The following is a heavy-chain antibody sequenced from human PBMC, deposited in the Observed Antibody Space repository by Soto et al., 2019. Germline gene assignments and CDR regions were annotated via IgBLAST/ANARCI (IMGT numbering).Heavy chain of an antibody. Sequence: GGSLRLSCVASGFTFSSHTMHWLSQAPGKGLEWVAAISHDGTNKYYADSVNGRFTISRDNSKDTLYLELNSLRPEDTAVYYCATTVYIPYYFAKWGQGTLVTVSS. D-gene: IGHD1-1*01. CDR2: ISHDGTNK. V-gene: IGHV3-30-3*01. CDR3: ATTVYIPYYFAK. CDR1: GFTFSSHT. J-gene: IGHJ4*02.